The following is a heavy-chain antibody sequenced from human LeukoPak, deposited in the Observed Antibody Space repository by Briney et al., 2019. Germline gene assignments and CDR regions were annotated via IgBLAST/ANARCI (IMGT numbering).Heavy chain of an antibody. CDR2: INHSGST. J-gene: IGHJ6*02. CDR1: GGSFSGYY. D-gene: IGHD6-13*01. Sequence: NTSETLSLTCAVYGGSFSGYYWSWIRQPPGKGLEWIGEINHSGSTSYNPSLKSRVTISVDTSKNQFSLKLSSVTAADTAVYYCARAPRKRIAAAGTVYYGMDVWGQGTTVTVSS. CDR3: ARAPRKRIAAAGTVYYGMDV. V-gene: IGHV4-34*01.